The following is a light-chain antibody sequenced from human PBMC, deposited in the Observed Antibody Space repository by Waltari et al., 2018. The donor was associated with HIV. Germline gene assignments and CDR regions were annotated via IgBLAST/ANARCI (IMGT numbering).Light chain of an antibody. Sequence: DIQMTQSPATLSASVGDRVTISCRASQNINRWWAWYQQRPGKPPKFLIDQAASLESGVPSRGSGSGSGTLFTLTSNSLQPADFATYYCQQYHAYPVTFGGGTKVESK. J-gene: IGKJ4*01. CDR1: QNINRW. V-gene: IGKV1-5*01. CDR2: QAA. CDR3: QQYHAYPVT.